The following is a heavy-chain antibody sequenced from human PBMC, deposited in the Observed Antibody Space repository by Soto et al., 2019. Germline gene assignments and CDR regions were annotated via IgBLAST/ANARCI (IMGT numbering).Heavy chain of an antibody. CDR1: GGTFSSYT. D-gene: IGHD6-13*01. CDR3: AREGTADNLPYIDP. J-gene: IGHJ5*02. CDR2: MIPILGIA. V-gene: IGHV1-69*08. Sequence: QVQLVQSGAEVKKPGSSVKVSCKASGGTFSSYTISWVRQAPGQGLEWMGRMIPILGIANYAQKFQGRVTXTADKSTSTAYMELSSLRSEDTAVYYCAREGTADNLPYIDPWGQGTLVTVSS.